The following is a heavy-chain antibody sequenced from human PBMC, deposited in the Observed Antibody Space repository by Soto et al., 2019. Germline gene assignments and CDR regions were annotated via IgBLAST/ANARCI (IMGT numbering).Heavy chain of an antibody. J-gene: IGHJ4*02. Sequence: GGSLRLSCAASGFTFSDYYMSWIRQAPGKGLEWVSYISSSGSTIYYADSVKGRFTISRDNAKNSLYLQMNSLRAEDTAVYYCASRETEGSGYDLGAHFDYWGQGTLVTVSS. D-gene: IGHD5-12*01. CDR3: ASRETEGSGYDLGAHFDY. V-gene: IGHV3-11*01. CDR2: ISSSGSTI. CDR1: GFTFSDYY.